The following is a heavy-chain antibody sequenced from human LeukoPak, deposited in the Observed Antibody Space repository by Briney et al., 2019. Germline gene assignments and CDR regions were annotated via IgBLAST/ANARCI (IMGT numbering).Heavy chain of an antibody. CDR3: ARDCGYNQYDY. CDR2: IKNDGGST. Sequence: GGSLRLSCAASGGTFSNHWMHWVRQAPGKGLLWVSRIKNDGGSTAYADSVKGRFTISRDNAKNTLYLQINSLRAEDTAVYYCARDCGYNQYDYWGQGALVTVSS. J-gene: IGHJ4*02. V-gene: IGHV3-74*01. D-gene: IGHD5-24*01. CDR1: GGTFSNHW.